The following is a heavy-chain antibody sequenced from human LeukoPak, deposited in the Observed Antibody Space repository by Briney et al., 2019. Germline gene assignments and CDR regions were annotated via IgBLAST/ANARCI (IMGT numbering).Heavy chain of an antibody. D-gene: IGHD3-3*01. CDR3: AIGPYYDFWSGYSSFDY. CDR1: GYSFTSYW. CDR2: IYPGDSDT. J-gene: IGHJ4*02. V-gene: IGHV5-51*01. Sequence: GESLKISCKGSGYSFTSYWIGWVRQMPGKGLEWMGIIYPGDSDTRYSPSFQGQPTISADKSISTAYLQWSSLKASDTAMYYCAIGPYYDFWSGYSSFDYWGQGTLVTVSS.